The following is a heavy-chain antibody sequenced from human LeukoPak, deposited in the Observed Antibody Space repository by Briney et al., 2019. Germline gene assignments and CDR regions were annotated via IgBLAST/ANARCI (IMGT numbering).Heavy chain of an antibody. CDR2: IIPILGIA. CDR1: GGTFSSYA. Sequence: GASVTVSCKASGGTFSSYAISWVRQAPGQGLEWMGRIIPILGIANYAQKFQGRVTITADKSTSTAYMELSSLRSEDTAVYYCARGPMDYYDSSGYYSGLYYFDYWGQGTLVTVSS. J-gene: IGHJ4*02. V-gene: IGHV1-69*04. CDR3: ARGPMDYYDSSGYYSGLYYFDY. D-gene: IGHD3-22*01.